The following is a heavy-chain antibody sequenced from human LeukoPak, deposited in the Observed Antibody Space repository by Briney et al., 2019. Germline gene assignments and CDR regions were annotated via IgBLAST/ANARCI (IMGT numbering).Heavy chain of an antibody. CDR3: AGGYYDTSGYYLFDY. D-gene: IGHD3-22*01. CDR2: ISAYNGNT. Sequence: GASVKVSCKASGYTFTSYGISWVRQAPGQGLEWMGWISAYNGNTNYAQKLQGRVTMTRNTSISTAYMELSSLRSEDTAVYYCAGGYYDTSGYYLFDYWGQGTLVTVSS. V-gene: IGHV1-18*01. J-gene: IGHJ4*02. CDR1: GYTFTSYG.